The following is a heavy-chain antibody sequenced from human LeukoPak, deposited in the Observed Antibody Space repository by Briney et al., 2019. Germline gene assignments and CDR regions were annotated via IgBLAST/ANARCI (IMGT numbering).Heavy chain of an antibody. CDR1: GGSFSVYY. J-gene: IGHJ4*02. D-gene: IGHD3-10*01. CDR2: IKHSGST. V-gene: IGHV4-34*01. Sequence: KSSETLSLTCAVYGGSFSVYYWSWVRQPPGKGLEWIGEIKHSGSTNYRPSLQSPVTISVDPSKNQFSLKLSSVTAANTAVYYCARNCTLSPLYGSGSSTFDYWGQGTLVTVSS. CDR3: ARNCTLSPLYGSGSSTFDY.